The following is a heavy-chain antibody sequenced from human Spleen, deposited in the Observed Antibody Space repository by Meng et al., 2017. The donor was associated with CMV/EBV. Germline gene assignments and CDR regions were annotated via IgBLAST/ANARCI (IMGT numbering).Heavy chain of an antibody. J-gene: IGHJ6*02. CDR3: ARGGTQVLRFLEWLLSGMDV. CDR1: GFTFSSYA. V-gene: IGHV3-30*04. Sequence: GGSLRLSCAASGFTFSSYAMHWVRQAPGKGLEWVAVISYDGSNKYYADSLKGRFTISRDNAKNSLFLQMDSLRAEDTAVYYCARGGTQVLRFLEWLLSGMDVWGQGTTVTVSS. CDR2: ISYDGSNK. D-gene: IGHD3-3*01.